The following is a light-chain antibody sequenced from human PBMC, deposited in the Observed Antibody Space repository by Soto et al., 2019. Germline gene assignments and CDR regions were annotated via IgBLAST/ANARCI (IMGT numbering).Light chain of an antibody. Sequence: QSVLTQPPATSGTPGQRATMSSSGSISNIGSETVNCYQEVPGTAPKLLIYSNNRRPSGVPDRFSVSKSGTSASLAIGGLQSEDEADYYCAAWDDSLNGWVFGGGTKLTVL. V-gene: IGLV1-44*01. CDR2: SNN. CDR3: AAWDDSLNGWV. CDR1: ISNIGSET. J-gene: IGLJ3*02.